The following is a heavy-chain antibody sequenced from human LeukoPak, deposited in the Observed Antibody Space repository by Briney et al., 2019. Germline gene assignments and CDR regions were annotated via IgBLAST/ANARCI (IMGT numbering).Heavy chain of an antibody. CDR2: IYTSGST. D-gene: IGHD3-22*01. CDR1: GGSISSYY. J-gene: IGHJ4*02. V-gene: IGHV4-4*07. CDR3: ARDRSPFYYDSSGYYRGDFGY. Sequence: PSETLSLTCTVSGGSISSYYWSWIRQPAGKGLEWIGRIYTSGSTNYNPSLKSRVTMSVDTSKNQFSLKLSSVTAADTAVYYCARDRSPFYYDSSGYYRGDFGYWGQGTLVTVSS.